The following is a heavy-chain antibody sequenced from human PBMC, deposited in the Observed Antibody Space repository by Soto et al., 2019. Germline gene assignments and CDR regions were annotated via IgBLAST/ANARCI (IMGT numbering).Heavy chain of an antibody. V-gene: IGHV3-30*18. CDR1: GFTFSSYG. J-gene: IGHJ6*02. CDR2: ISYDGSNK. CDR3: AKLLALRTMVRGLRSGMDV. Sequence: PVGSLRLSCAASGFTFSSYGMHWVRQAPGKGLEWVAVISYDGSNKYYADSVKGRFTISRDNSKNTLYLQMNSLRAEDTAVYYCAKLLALRTMVRGLRSGMDVCGQGTTVTVSS. D-gene: IGHD3-10*01.